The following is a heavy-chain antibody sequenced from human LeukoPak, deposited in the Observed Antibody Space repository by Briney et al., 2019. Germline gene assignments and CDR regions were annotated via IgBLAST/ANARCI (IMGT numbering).Heavy chain of an antibody. J-gene: IGHJ4*02. CDR2: IKQDGSEK. D-gene: IGHD3-22*01. V-gene: IGHV3-7*01. Sequence: PGGSLRLSCAASGFTFSSYWMSWVRQAPGKGLEWVANIKQDGSEKYYVDSVKGRFTISRDHAKNSLYLQMNSLRAEDTAVYYCARGNRASITMIVVVNHFDYWGQGTLVTVSP. CDR1: GFTFSSYW. CDR3: ARGNRASITMIVVVNHFDY.